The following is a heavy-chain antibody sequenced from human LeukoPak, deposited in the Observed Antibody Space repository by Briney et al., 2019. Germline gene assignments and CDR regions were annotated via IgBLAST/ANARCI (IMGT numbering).Heavy chain of an antibody. CDR1: GFNFSTYE. CDR2: ISRSGDTI. D-gene: IGHD2-2*01. V-gene: IGHV3-48*03. J-gene: IGHJ5*02. CDR3: AREYGLYCSSTSCYLSVFDP. Sequence: GGSLRLSCGVSGFNFSTYEMNWVRQAPGKGLEWVSHISRSGDTIYYADSVKGRFTISRDNAKNSVYLQMNSLRAEDKAVYYCAREYGLYCSSTSCYLSVFDPWGQGTLVTVSS.